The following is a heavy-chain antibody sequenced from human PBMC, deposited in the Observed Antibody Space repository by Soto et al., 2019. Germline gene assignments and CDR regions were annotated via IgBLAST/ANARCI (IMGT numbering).Heavy chain of an antibody. CDR2: VYISGST. CDR3: ARGGRDGFDI. J-gene: IGHJ3*02. CDR1: GGSISTYY. Sequence: QVQLQESGPGLVKPSETLSLTCTVSGGSISTYYWNWIRQSAGKGLEWIGRVYISGSTNYHPSLKSRVAMSVDTSNNKFYLKVTSVTAADTAVYYCARGGRDGFDIWGQGTMVTVSS. V-gene: IGHV4-4*07.